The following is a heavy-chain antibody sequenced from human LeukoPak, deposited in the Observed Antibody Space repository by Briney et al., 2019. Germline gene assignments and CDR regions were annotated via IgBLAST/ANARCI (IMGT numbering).Heavy chain of an antibody. CDR2: INHSGST. V-gene: IGHV4-34*01. CDR3: ARGPPYYYDSSGTFDY. Sequence: SETLSLTCAVYGGSFSGYYWSWIRQPPGKGLEWIGEINHSGSTNYNPSLKSRVTISVDTSKNQCSLKLSSVTAADTAVYYCARGPPYYYDSSGTFDYWGQGTLVTVSS. D-gene: IGHD3-22*01. CDR1: GGSFSGYY. J-gene: IGHJ4*02.